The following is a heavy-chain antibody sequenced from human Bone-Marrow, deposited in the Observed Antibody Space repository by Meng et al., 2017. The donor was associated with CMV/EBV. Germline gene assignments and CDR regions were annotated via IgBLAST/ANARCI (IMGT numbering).Heavy chain of an antibody. J-gene: IGHJ6*02. D-gene: IGHD1-1*01. CDR3: VKDRTTEDYYYGMDV. Sequence: GGSLRLSCAASGFTFSSFGMHWVRQAPGKGLEWVALIWYDGKSKYYSDSVKGRFTIFRDNSKDALYLQMNRLRAEDTSIYYCVKDRTTEDYYYGMDVWGQGTTVTVSS. CDR2: IWYDGKSK. V-gene: IGHV3-33*06. CDR1: GFTFSSFG.